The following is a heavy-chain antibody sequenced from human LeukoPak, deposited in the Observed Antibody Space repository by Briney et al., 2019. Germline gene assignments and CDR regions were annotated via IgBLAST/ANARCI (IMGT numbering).Heavy chain of an antibody. D-gene: IGHD6-19*01. CDR2: ISYDGSNK. CDR1: GFTFSSYW. J-gene: IGHJ4*02. Sequence: GRSLRLSCAASGFTFSSYWMSWVRQAPGKGLEWVAVISYDGSNKYYADSVKGRFTISRDNSKNTLYLQMNSLRAEDTAVYYCAKDPRAVALGYFDYWGQGTLVTVSS. CDR3: AKDPRAVALGYFDY. V-gene: IGHV3-30*18.